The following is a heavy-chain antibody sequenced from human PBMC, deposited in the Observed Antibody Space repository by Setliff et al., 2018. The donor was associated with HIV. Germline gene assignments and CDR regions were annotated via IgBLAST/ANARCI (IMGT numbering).Heavy chain of an antibody. J-gene: IGHJ4*02. Sequence: PGGSLRLSCVASGLPFYNYWMTWLRQAPGKGLEWVGRIKSKTDGGTTDYAAPVKGRFTIARDDSKNTLYLQMNSLKIEDTAVYYCTTGTRLVDWGQGALVTVSS. CDR2: IKSKTDGGTT. CDR3: TTGTRLVD. D-gene: IGHD2-21*01. V-gene: IGHV3-15*01. CDR1: GLPFYNYW.